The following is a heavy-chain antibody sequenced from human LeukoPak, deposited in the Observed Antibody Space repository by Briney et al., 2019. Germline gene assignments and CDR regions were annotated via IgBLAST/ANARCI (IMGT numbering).Heavy chain of an antibody. CDR1: GFTFRNYW. Sequence: GGSLSLSCAASGFTFRNYWMSWVCQAPGKGLEWVANIKQDGSDKYYVDSVKGRFTISRDNARNSLYLQMNSLRADDTAVYYCARAPRDFGDPRWYFDYWGQGTLVTVSS. CDR3: ARAPRDFGDPRWYFDY. J-gene: IGHJ4*02. D-gene: IGHD4-17*01. V-gene: IGHV3-7*01. CDR2: IKQDGSDK.